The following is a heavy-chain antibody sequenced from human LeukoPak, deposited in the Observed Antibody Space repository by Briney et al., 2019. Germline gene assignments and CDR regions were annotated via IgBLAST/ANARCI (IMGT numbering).Heavy chain of an antibody. CDR1: GFTFSSYG. CDR2: ISYDGSNK. Sequence: GGSLRLSCAASGFTFSSYGMHWVRQAPGKGLEWVAVISYDGSNKYYADSVKGRFTISRDNSKNTLYLQLNSLRADDTAVYYCARAERQWLATRFGYWGQGTLVTVSS. D-gene: IGHD6-19*01. V-gene: IGHV3-30*03. CDR3: ARAERQWLATRFGY. J-gene: IGHJ4*02.